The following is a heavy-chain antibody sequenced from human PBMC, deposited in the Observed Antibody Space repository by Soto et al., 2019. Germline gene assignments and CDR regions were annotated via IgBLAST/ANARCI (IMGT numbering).Heavy chain of an antibody. V-gene: IGHV1-69*13. CDR1: GGTFSSYA. CDR2: IIPIFGTA. CDR3: AHSGYSYGYGMEV. Sequence: SVKVSCKASGGTFSSYAISWVRQTPGQGLEWMGGIIPIFGTANYAQKFQGRVTITADESTSTAYMELSSLRSEDTAVYYCAHSGYSYGYGMEVWGQATTVTVFS. J-gene: IGHJ6*02. D-gene: IGHD5-18*01.